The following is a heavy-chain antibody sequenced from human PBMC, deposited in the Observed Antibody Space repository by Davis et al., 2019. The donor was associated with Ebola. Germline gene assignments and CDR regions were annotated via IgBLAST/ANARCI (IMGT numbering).Heavy chain of an antibody. CDR1: GFTFSSYW. V-gene: IGHV3-7*01. CDR2: IKQDGSEK. D-gene: IGHD1-26*01. J-gene: IGHJ4*02. Sequence: GESLKISCAASGFTFSSYWMSWVRQAPGKGLEWVANIKQDGSEKYYVDSVKGRFTIFRDNAKNTLYLQMNSLRAEDTAVYYCARSYDDYWGQGTLVTVSS. CDR3: ARSYDDY.